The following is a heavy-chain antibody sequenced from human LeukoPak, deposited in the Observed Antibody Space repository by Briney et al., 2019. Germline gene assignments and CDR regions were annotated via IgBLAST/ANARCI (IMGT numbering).Heavy chain of an antibody. CDR2: ISSSSSYT. V-gene: IGHV3-11*05. D-gene: IGHD3/OR15-3a*01. CDR3: ARDDFLAGYYSGYFDY. J-gene: IGHJ4*02. CDR1: GFTFSDYY. Sequence: GGSLRLSCAASGFTFSDYYMSWIRQAPGKGLEWVSYISSSSSYTNYADSVKGRFTISRDNAKNSLYLQMNSLRAEDTAVYYCARDDFLAGYYSGYFDYWGQGTLVTVSS.